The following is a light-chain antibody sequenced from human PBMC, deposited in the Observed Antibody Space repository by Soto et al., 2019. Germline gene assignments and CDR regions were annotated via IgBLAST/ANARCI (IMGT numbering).Light chain of an antibody. V-gene: IGKV3-20*01. CDR3: QQYNDWWT. CDR1: QSVSNSY. Sequence: EIVLTQSPGTLSLSPGERATLSCRASQSVSNSYLAWYQQKPGQAPRLLIYGASSRATGIPDRFSGSGSGTEFTLTISSLQSEDFAVYYCQQYNDWWTFGQGTKVDIK. CDR2: GAS. J-gene: IGKJ1*01.